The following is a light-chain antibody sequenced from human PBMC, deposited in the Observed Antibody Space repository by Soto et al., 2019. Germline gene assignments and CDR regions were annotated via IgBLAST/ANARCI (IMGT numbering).Light chain of an antibody. CDR3: LQRSTWYT. J-gene: IGKJ2*01. Sequence: EIVLTQSPATLSLSPGERATLSCRASQSVSSYLAWYQQKPGQAPRLVIYDVSSRATGVPPRFSGSGSGTDLTLTISSLEPEDFAFYYCLQRSTWYTFGQGTKLEIK. CDR2: DVS. V-gene: IGKV3-11*01. CDR1: QSVSSY.